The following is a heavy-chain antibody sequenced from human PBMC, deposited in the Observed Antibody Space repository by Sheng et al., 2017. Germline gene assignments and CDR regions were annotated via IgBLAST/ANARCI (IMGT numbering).Heavy chain of an antibody. J-gene: IGHJ6*03. CDR2: IIPILGIA. V-gene: IGHV1-69*02. CDR1: GGTFSSYT. Sequence: QVQLVQSGAEVKKPGSSVKVSCKASGGTFSSYTISWVRQAPGQGLEWMGRIIPILGIANYAQKFQGRVTITADKSTSTAYMELSSLRSEDTAVYYCARGLGYSSSSGHYYYYYMDVWGKGTTVTVSS. CDR3: ARGLGYSSSSGHYYYYYMDV. D-gene: IGHD6-6*01.